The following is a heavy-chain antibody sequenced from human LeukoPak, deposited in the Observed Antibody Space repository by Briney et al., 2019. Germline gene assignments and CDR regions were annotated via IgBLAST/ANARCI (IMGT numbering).Heavy chain of an antibody. CDR2: IWYNGNNQ. D-gene: IGHD3-10*01. Sequence: GGSLRLSCAASGFTFSNYGMHWVRQAPGKGLEWVAVIWYNGNNQYYADSVKGRFTISRDNSKNTLYLQMNSLRAEDTAVYHCAKSYSLNLYYMDVWGKGTTVTVSS. V-gene: IGHV3-33*08. J-gene: IGHJ6*03. CDR1: GFTFSNYG. CDR3: AKSYSLNLYYMDV.